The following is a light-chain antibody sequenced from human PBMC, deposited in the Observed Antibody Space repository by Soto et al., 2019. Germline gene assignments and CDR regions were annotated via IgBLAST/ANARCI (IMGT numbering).Light chain of an antibody. J-gene: IGKJ5*01. V-gene: IGKV3-11*01. CDR2: DAS. CDR3: QQRKNWPPIT. CDR1: QNVEGY. Sequence: ETVLTQSPATLSLSPGERATLSCRTSQNVEGYLAWYQQKPGQAPRLLIYDASNRATGIPARFSGSGSGTDFTLTISSLEPEDSAVYYCQQRKNWPPITFGQGTRLEIK.